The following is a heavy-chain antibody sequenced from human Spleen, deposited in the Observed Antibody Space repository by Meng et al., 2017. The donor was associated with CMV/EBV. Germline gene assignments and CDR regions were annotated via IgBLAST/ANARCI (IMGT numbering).Heavy chain of an antibody. CDR3: AKVTWNDRTFDY. Sequence: SCAASGFTFSSHSMNWVRQAPGKGLEWVSHIYTGGTTTFYADSVKGRFTISRDNSKDTLYLQMNSLRAEDTALYYCAKVTWNDRTFDYWGQGTLVTVSS. J-gene: IGHJ4*02. V-gene: IGHV3-23*03. CDR2: IYTGGTTT. CDR1: GFTFSSHS. D-gene: IGHD1-1*01.